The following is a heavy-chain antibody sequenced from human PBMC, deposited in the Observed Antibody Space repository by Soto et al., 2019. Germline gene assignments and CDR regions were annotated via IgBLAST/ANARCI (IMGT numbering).Heavy chain of an antibody. J-gene: IGHJ1*01. CDR1: GFTFSSYA. Sequence: GGSLRLSCAASGFTFSSYAMSWVRQAPGKGLEWVSAISGSGGSTYYADSVKGRFTISRDNSKNTLYLQMNSLRAEDTAVYYCAKDRPGYCSGGSCYSRYFQHWGQGTLVTVSS. CDR3: AKDRPGYCSGGSCYSRYFQH. V-gene: IGHV3-23*01. D-gene: IGHD2-15*01. CDR2: ISGSGGST.